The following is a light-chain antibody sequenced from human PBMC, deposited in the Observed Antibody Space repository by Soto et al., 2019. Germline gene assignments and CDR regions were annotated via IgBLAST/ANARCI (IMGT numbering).Light chain of an antibody. Sequence: EIVLTQSPATLSLSPGERATLSCRASQSVTNYLAWYQQNPGQAPRLLIYGASNRATGIPARFSGSGSGTDFTLTISSLEPEDFAVYYCQQRSNWPFGTFGQGTKVEIK. CDR3: QQRSNWPFGT. CDR1: QSVTNY. V-gene: IGKV3-11*01. CDR2: GAS. J-gene: IGKJ1*01.